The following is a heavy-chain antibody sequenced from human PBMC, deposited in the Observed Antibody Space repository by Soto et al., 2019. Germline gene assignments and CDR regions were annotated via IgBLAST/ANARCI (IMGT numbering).Heavy chain of an antibody. V-gene: IGHV4-39*01. CDR2: IYYSGTT. D-gene: IGHD2-2*01. J-gene: IGHJ6*03. CDR3: VRTAEYASPIHYYYYYMDV. Sequence: QLQLQESGPGLVKPSETLSLTCTVSGASLSSSTYYWGWIRQPPGKGLEWIGTIYYSGTTYFKPSLKSRVPISVDTSKSQFSLKLRSVTAADTAVYYCVRTAEYASPIHYYYYYMDVWGKGTTVTVSS. CDR1: GASLSSSTYY.